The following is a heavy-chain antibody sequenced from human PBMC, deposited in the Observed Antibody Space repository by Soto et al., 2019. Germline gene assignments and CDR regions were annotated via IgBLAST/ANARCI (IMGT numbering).Heavy chain of an antibody. CDR2: IYHSGSI. D-gene: IGHD3-16*01. V-gene: IGHV4-4*02. J-gene: IGHJ3*02. Sequence: QVQLQESVPGLVKPSGTLSLTCTVSSGSISSTNWWSWFRQPPGKGLEWIGEIYHSGSINYNPSLNSRVTISVDKSKNHFSLTLSSVTAADTAVYYGGRALRGFSAFDIWGQGTLVTVSS. CDR3: GRALRGFSAFDI. CDR1: SGSISSTNW.